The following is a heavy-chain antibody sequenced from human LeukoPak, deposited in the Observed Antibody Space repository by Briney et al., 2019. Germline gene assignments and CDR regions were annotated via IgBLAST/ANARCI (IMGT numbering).Heavy chain of an antibody. D-gene: IGHD1-26*01. V-gene: IGHV4-39*01. CDR2: IYYSGST. Sequence: SETLSLTCTVSGGSISSSGYYWGWIRQPPGKGLEWIASIYYSGSTYYNPSLKSRVTISVDTSKNQLSLKLSSLTAADSAVYYCARHEYSGSYYGLSWFDPWGQGTLVTVSS. J-gene: IGHJ5*02. CDR1: GGSISSSGYY. CDR3: ARHEYSGSYYGLSWFDP.